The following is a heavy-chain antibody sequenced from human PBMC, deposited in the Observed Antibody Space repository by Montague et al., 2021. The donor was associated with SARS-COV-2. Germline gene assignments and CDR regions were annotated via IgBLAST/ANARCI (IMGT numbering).Heavy chain of an antibody. CDR3: ARVEGVIGGITHFDY. D-gene: IGHD2-21*01. CDR1: GASMRSYY. V-gene: IGHV4-59*01. J-gene: IGHJ4*02. Sequence: ETLSLTCTVSGASMRSYYWTWVRQSPGKGLEWIGYTYYSGSTSYAPSRKSRLTMTVDMSANQVSLTLMSVTAADSAVYYCARVEGVIGGITHFDYWGQGFLVSVSS. CDR2: TYYSGST.